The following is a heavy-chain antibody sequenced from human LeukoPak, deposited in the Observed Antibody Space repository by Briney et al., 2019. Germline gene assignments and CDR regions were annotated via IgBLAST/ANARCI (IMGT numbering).Heavy chain of an antibody. D-gene: IGHD2-21*02. J-gene: IGHJ2*01. CDR2: INHSGST. Sequence: PSETLSLTCTVSGGSISSSSYYWSWIRQPPGKGLEWIGEINHSGSTNYNPSLKSRVTISVDTSKNQFSLKLSSVTAADTAVYHCARVRVVTAPWDFDLWGRGTLVTVSS. CDR1: GGSISSSSYY. CDR3: ARVRVVTAPWDFDL. V-gene: IGHV4-39*07.